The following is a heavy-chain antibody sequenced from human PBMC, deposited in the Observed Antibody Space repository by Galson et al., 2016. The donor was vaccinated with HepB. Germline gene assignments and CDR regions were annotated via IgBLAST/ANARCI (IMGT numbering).Heavy chain of an antibody. CDR1: GDTFSNFG. J-gene: IGHJ3*02. CDR3: ARNYYDSSGYLDAFGI. D-gene: IGHD3-22*01. CDR2: IIPKSGRV. V-gene: IGHV1-69*13. Sequence: SVKVSCKASGDTFSNFGISWVRQAPGQGLEWMGGIIPKSGRVKYAQKVQGRVTITADESTSTAYMQLSSLRSEDTAVYYCARNYYDSSGYLDAFGIWGQGTMVTVSS.